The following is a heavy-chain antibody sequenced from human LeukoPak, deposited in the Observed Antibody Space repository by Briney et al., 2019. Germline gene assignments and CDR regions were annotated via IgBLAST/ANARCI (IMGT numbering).Heavy chain of an antibody. Sequence: GGSLRLSCAASGFTFSSYAMSWVRPAPGKGLEWVSAISGSGGSTYYADSVKGRFTISRDNSKNTLYLQMNSLRAEDTAVYYCARTLGGSYYQWFDPWGQGTLVTVSS. CDR3: ARTLGGSYYQWFDP. CDR1: GFTFSSYA. J-gene: IGHJ5*02. D-gene: IGHD1-26*01. CDR2: ISGSGGST. V-gene: IGHV3-23*01.